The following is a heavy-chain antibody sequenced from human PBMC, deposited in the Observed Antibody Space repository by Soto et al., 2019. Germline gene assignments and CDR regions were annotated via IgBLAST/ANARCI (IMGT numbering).Heavy chain of an antibody. J-gene: IGHJ5*02. CDR3: ARETKFYGFWSGYYRFDT. D-gene: IGHD3-3*01. V-gene: IGHV1-18*01. Sequence: QAQLMQSGPEVKNPGASVKVSCKASGYSFNSYGISWVRQAPGKGLEWMGWISASSGNTSYAQDLQGRLTMTTDTSTSTAYLELRSLTSDVTAVYYCARETKFYGFWSGYYRFDTWGQGTLVSVSS. CDR2: ISASSGNT. CDR1: GYSFNSYG.